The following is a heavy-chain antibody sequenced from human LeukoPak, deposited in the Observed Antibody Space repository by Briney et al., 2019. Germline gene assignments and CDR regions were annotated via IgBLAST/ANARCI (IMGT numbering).Heavy chain of an antibody. D-gene: IGHD2-2*01. CDR1: GGSISSYY. CDR2: IYYSGST. CDR3: ARLLISTSCPGDY. V-gene: IGHV4-59*08. J-gene: IGHJ4*02. Sequence: SETLSLTCTVSGGSISSYYWSWIRQPPGQGLEWIGYIYYSGSTYYSPSLKSRVTISVDTSKNQFSLKLTSVTAADTAVYYCARLLISTSCPGDYWGQGTLVTVSS.